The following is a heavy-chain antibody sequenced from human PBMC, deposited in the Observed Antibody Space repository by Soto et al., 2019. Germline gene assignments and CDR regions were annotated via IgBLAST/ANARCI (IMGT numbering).Heavy chain of an antibody. CDR2: ISAFNGNT. CDR1: GYTFSTYG. CDR3: ARDGNSGSFDY. Sequence: QVQLAQSGAEVKKPGASVKVSCKASGYTFSTYGFSWVRQAPGQGLEWMGWISAFNGNTNYAQKFQGRVTMTTDTSTSTAYMELRSLRSDDTAVYYCARDGNSGSFDYWGQGTLVTVSS. V-gene: IGHV1-18*01. J-gene: IGHJ4*02. D-gene: IGHD1-26*01.